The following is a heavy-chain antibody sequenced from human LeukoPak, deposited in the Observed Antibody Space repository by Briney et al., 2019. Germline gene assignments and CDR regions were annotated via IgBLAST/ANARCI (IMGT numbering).Heavy chain of an antibody. CDR3: ARSGHVLRGSYYFDY. CDR2: ISSSGSTI. V-gene: IGHV3-48*03. CDR1: GFTFSSYE. J-gene: IGHJ4*02. Sequence: GGSLRLSCAASGFTFSSYEMNWVRQAPGKGLEWVSYISSSGSTIYHADSVKGRFTISRDNAKNSLYLQMNSLRAEDTAVYYCARSGHVLRGSYYFDYWGQGTLVTVSS. D-gene: IGHD3-10*01.